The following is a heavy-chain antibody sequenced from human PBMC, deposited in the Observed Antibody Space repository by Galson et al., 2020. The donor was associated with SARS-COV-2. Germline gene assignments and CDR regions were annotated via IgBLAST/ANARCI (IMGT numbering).Heavy chain of an antibody. CDR3: ARARYSSGWNGLRNWFDP. Sequence: SETLSLTCAVYGGSFSGYYWSWIRQPPGKGLEWIGEINHSGSTNYNPSLKSRVTISVDTSKNQFSLKLSSVTAADTAVYYCARARYSSGWNGLRNWFDPWGQGTLVTVSS. V-gene: IGHV4-34*01. CDR1: GGSFSGYY. CDR2: INHSGST. D-gene: IGHD6-19*01. J-gene: IGHJ5*02.